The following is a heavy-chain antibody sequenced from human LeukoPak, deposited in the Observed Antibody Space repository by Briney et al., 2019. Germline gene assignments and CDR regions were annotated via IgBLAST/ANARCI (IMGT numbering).Heavy chain of an antibody. D-gene: IGHD3-10*01. CDR2: VSNTGANT. Sequence: GGSLRLSCSASGFTFSSYAMHWVRQAPGKGLEYVSSVSNTGANTYYAESVKGRFTIPRDNSKNTLYLQMSSLRAEDTALYYCVKLYYYGSGSYDYWGQGTLVTVSS. J-gene: IGHJ4*02. CDR3: VKLYYYGSGSYDY. V-gene: IGHV3-64D*06. CDR1: GFTFSSYA.